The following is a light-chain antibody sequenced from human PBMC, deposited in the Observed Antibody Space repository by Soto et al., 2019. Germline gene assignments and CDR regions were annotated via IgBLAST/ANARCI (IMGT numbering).Light chain of an antibody. CDR3: NSYTSSSTLPYV. J-gene: IGLJ1*01. CDR1: SSDVGGYNY. Sequence: QSALTQPASVSGSPGQSITISCTGTSSDVGGYNYVSWYQQLPGKAPKVMIYDVSNRPSGVSNRFSGSKSGNTASLTISGLQAEDEADYYCNSYTSSSTLPYVFGTGTKLTVL. CDR2: DVS. V-gene: IGLV2-14*01.